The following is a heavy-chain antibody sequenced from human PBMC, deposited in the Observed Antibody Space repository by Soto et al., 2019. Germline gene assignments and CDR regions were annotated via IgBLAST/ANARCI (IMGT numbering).Heavy chain of an antibody. D-gene: IGHD3-3*01. CDR3: ARGAPEDFGVVIDY. Sequence: SETLSLTCTVSGGSISSGDYYWSWIRQPPGKGLERIGYIYYSGSTYYNPSLKSRVTISVDTSKNQFSLKLSSVTAADTAVYYCARGAPEDFGVVIDYWGQGTLVTVSS. V-gene: IGHV4-30-4*01. J-gene: IGHJ4*02. CDR1: GGSISSGDYY. CDR2: IYYSGST.